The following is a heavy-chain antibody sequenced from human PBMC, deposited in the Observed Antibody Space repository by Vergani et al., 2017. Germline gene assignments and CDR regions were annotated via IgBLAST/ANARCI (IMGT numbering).Heavy chain of an antibody. CDR3: ARDRASSGILTGYYDGSYYYYYMDV. Sequence: VQLVQSGAEVKKPGGSLRLSCAASGFTVSSNYMSWVRQAPGKGLEWVSVIYSGGSTYYADSVKGRFTISRDNSKNTLYLQMNSLRAEDTAVYYCARDRASSGILTGYYDGSYYYYYMDVWGKGTTVTVSS. D-gene: IGHD3-9*01. CDR2: IYSGGST. V-gene: IGHV3-53*01. J-gene: IGHJ6*03. CDR1: GFTVSSNY.